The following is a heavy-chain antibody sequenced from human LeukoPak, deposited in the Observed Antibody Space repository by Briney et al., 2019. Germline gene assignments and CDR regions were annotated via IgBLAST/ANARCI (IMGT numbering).Heavy chain of an antibody. CDR1: GGSINSGRYY. V-gene: IGHV4-61*09. D-gene: IGHD6-19*01. CDR2: ISTSGRT. Sequence: PSQTLSLTCTVSGGSINSGRYYWSWIRQPAGRGLEWIGHISTSGRTSYSPSLKSRVTISVDTSKNQFSLKMSSVSAADTAVYYCARDTVAGHYYYYYMDVWGKGTTVTISS. J-gene: IGHJ6*03. CDR3: ARDTVAGHYYYYYMDV.